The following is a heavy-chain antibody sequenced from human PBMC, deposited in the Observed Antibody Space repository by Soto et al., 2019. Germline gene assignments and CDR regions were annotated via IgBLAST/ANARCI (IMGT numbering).Heavy chain of an antibody. CDR3: ARDSDCHSTSCFFPPHV. J-gene: IGHJ6*02. Sequence: GSLRLSCSASGFTFSDENMSWVRQVPGKGLEWVSGISGGGSYIFYADSVQGRFSISRDNPKNSLSLEMNSLRVEDTAVYYCARDSDCHSTSCFFPPHVWGQGTTVTVSS. CDR2: ISGGGSYI. V-gene: IGHV3-21*06. CDR1: GFTFSDEN. D-gene: IGHD2-2*01.